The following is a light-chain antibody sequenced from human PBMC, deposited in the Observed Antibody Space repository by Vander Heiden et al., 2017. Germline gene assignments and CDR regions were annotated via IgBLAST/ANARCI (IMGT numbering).Light chain of an antibody. V-gene: IGLV3-1*01. Sequence: SYGLSQPPSLSVSPGQPASIPCAGGQLRDIYASWSPQNHGHSPVLVIHQDSKPPSGMPERFSGSNSGNTAPLTSSGTQAKDEGDYYCQSWDTSTDVVFGGGTKFTVL. J-gene: IGLJ3*02. CDR2: QDS. CDR3: QSWDTSTDVV. CDR1: QLRDIY.